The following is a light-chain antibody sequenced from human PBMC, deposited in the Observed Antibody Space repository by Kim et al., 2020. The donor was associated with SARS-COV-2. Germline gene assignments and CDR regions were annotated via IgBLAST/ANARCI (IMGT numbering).Light chain of an antibody. CDR1: QSLVSSDGNTY. CDR2: KVS. J-gene: IGKJ1*01. CDR3: MQGTHWPWT. Sequence: PASSSCRSSQSLVSSDGNTYLHWFQQRLGQSPRRLIYKVSNRDSGVPDRFSGSGSGTDFTLKISRVEAEDVGVYYCMQGTHWPWTFGQGTKVDIK. V-gene: IGKV2-30*01.